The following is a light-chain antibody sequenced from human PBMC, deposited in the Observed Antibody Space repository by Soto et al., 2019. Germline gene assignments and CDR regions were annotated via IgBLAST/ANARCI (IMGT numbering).Light chain of an antibody. Sequence: DIQMPQSPSTRTASVGDRVTITCRASQSISSWLAWYQQKPGKAPKLLIYAASTLQSGVPSRFSGSGSGTEFTLTISSLQPEDFATYYCQQLNSYPITFGQGTRLEIK. CDR2: AAS. V-gene: IGKV1-5*01. J-gene: IGKJ5*01. CDR1: QSISSW. CDR3: QQLNSYPIT.